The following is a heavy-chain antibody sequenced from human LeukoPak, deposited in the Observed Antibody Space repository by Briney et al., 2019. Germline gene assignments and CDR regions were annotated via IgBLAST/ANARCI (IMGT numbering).Heavy chain of an antibody. Sequence: GGSLRLSCAASGFTFSSYDMSWVRQAPGKGLEWVAVIYSGGSTYYADSVKGRFTISRDNSKNTLYLQMNSLRAEDTAVYYCARTSSSWYGGWFDPWGQGTLVAVSS. CDR1: GFTFSSYD. CDR2: IYSGGST. D-gene: IGHD6-13*01. J-gene: IGHJ5*02. V-gene: IGHV3-66*01. CDR3: ARTSSSWYGGWFDP.